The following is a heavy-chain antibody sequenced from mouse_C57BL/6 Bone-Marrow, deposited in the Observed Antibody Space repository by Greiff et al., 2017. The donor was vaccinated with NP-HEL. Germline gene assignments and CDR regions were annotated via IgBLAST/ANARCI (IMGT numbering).Heavy chain of an antibody. CDR3: GRHTAQANRGDYFAMGY. J-gene: IGHJ4*01. CDR2: IWSDGST. V-gene: IGHV2-6-1*01. Sequence: VQVVESGPGLVAPSQSLSITCTVSGFSLTSYGVHWVRQPPGKGLEWLVVIWSDGSTTYNLALKSRLSISKDNSKSQVFFKMNRLHTDDTAMYYCGRHTAQANRGDYFAMGYWGQGTSVTVSS. CDR1: GFSLTSYG. D-gene: IGHD3-2*02.